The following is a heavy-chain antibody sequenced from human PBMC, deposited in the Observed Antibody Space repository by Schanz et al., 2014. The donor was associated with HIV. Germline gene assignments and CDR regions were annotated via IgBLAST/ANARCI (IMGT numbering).Heavy chain of an antibody. D-gene: IGHD6-19*01. J-gene: IGHJ4*02. CDR3: AKDRTDSGWYKEGPRELGE. V-gene: IGHV3-30*18. Sequence: QVQLVESGGGVVQPGRSLRLSCAASGFTFSDYGMEWVRQAPGKGLEWVAGISYDGSNKYYADSVKGRFTISRDSFNNTLDLHMSSLRAEDTAVYFCAKDRTDSGWYKEGPRELGEWGQGTLVTVSS. CDR2: ISYDGSNK. CDR1: GFTFSDYG.